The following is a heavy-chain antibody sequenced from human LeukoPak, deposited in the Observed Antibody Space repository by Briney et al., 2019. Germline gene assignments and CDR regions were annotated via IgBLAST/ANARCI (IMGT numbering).Heavy chain of an antibody. Sequence: SETLSLTCTVSGGSISSYYWSWIRQPPGTGLERIRYIYYSGSTNYNPSLKSRVTISVDTSKNQFSLKLSSVTAADTAVYSCARCLYGSGSKGAWFDPWGQGNLVTVSS. CDR1: GGSISSYY. V-gene: IGHV4-59*01. CDR3: ARCLYGSGSKGAWFDP. D-gene: IGHD3-10*01. J-gene: IGHJ5*02. CDR2: IYYSGST.